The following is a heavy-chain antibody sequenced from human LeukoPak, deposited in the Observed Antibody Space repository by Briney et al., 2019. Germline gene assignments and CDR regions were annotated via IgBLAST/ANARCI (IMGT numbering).Heavy chain of an antibody. D-gene: IGHD6-13*01. CDR3: ARLSAAGGQDY. Sequence: PSETLSLTCTVSGGSISSYYWSWIRQPPGKGLEWIGYIYYSGSTNYSPSLKSRVTISVDTSKNQFSLKLSSVTAADTAVYYCARLSAAGGQDYWGQGTLVTVSS. CDR2: IYYSGST. J-gene: IGHJ4*02. CDR1: GGSISSYY. V-gene: IGHV4-59*08.